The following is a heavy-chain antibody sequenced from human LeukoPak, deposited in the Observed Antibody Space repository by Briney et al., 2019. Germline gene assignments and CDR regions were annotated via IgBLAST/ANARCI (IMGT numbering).Heavy chain of an antibody. CDR2: ISYDGSNK. Sequence: GGSLRLSCAASGFTFSSYAMSWVRQAPGKGLEWVAVISYDGSNKYYADSVKGRFTISRDNSKNTLYLQMNSLRAEDTAVYYCARDTGGAFDIWGQGTMVTVSS. J-gene: IGHJ3*02. D-gene: IGHD4-11*01. CDR1: GFTFSSYA. CDR3: ARDTGGAFDI. V-gene: IGHV3-30-3*01.